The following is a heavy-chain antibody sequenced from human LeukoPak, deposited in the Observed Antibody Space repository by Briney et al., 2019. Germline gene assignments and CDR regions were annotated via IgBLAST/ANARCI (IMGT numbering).Heavy chain of an antibody. V-gene: IGHV4-59*01. CDR2: IYYSGST. J-gene: IGHJ3*02. CDR3: AGYSSSWTGNAFDI. D-gene: IGHD6-13*01. Sequence: SETLSLTCTVSGGSISSYYWSWIRQPPGKGLEWMGYIYYSGSTNYNPSLKSRVTISVDTSKNQFSLKLSSVTAADTAVYYCAGYSSSWTGNAFDIWGQGTMVTVSS. CDR1: GGSISSYY.